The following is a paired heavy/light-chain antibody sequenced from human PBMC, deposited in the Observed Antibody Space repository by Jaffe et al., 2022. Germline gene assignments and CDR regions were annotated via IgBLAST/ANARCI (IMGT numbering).Heavy chain of an antibody. V-gene: IGHV3-7*01. D-gene: IGHD4-17*01. CDR1: GFTFSSYW. CDR3: VRDDGDDLDAFDI. CDR2: IKQDGSKK. Sequence: EVQLVESGGGLVQPGGSLRLSCATSGFTFSSYWMSWVRQAPGKGLEWVADIKQDGSKKYYVDSVKGRFTISRDNAKNSMYLQMNSLRVEDTAVYYCVRDDGDDLDAFDIWGQGTMVTVSS. J-gene: IGHJ3*02.
Light chain of an antibody. Sequence: QAGLTQPPSLSKGLRQTATLTCTGNSDNVGYQGVAWLQQHQGHPPKLLSYRNNNRPSGISERFSASRSGNTASLTITGLQPEDEADYYCSGWDSSLSVYVFGTGTKVTVL. CDR3: SGWDSSLSVYV. CDR1: SDNVGYQG. CDR2: RNN. V-gene: IGLV10-54*01. J-gene: IGLJ1*01.